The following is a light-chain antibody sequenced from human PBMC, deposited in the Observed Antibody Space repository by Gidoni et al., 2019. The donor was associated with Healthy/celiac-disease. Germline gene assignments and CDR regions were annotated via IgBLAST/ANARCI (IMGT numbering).Light chain of an antibody. J-gene: IGKJ1*01. CDR2: AAS. CDR3: QQYYSYPWT. CDR1: QGISSY. Sequence: AIRMTQSPSSLSAYTGDRVTITCRASQGISSYLAWYQQKPGKAPKLLIYAASPFQSGVPSRFSGSGSGTDFTLTISCLQSEDFATYYCQQYYSYPWTFGQGTKVEIK. V-gene: IGKV1-8*01.